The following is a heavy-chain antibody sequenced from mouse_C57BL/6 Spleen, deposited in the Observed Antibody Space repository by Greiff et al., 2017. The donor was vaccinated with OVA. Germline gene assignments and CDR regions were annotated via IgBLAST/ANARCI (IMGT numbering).Heavy chain of an antibody. D-gene: IGHD1-1*01. CDR3: AREGYYGSSYQWYFDV. CDR2: ISYDGSN. J-gene: IGHJ1*03. Sequence: EVKLQESGPGLVKPSQSLSLTCSVTGYSITSGYYWNWIRQFPGNKLEWMGYISYDGSNNYNPSLKNRISITRDTSKNQFFLKLNSVTTEDTATDYCAREGYYGSSYQWYFDVWGTGTTVTVSS. V-gene: IGHV3-6*01. CDR1: GYSITSGYY.